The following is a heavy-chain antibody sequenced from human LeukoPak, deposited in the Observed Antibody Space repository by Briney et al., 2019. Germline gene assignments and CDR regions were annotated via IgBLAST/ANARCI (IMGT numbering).Heavy chain of an antibody. J-gene: IGHJ6*03. V-gene: IGHV1-2*02. CDR2: INPNSGGT. D-gene: IGHD2-15*01. CDR1: GYTFTGYY. CDR3: ARASLGYCSGGSCYYMDV. Sequence: VASVKVSCKASGYTFTGYYMHWVRQAPGQGLEWMGWINPNSGGTNYAQKFQGRVTMTRDTSISTAYMELSRLRFDDTAVYYCARASLGYCSGGSCYYMDVWGKGTTVTVSS.